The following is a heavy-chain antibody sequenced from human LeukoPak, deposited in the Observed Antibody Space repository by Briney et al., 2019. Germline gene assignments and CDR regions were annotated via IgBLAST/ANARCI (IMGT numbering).Heavy chain of an antibody. Sequence: ASVKVSCKASGYIFTTYGIGWVRQAPGQGLERMGWISTSIDDTNYAQKFEGRVAMTTDTSTSTVYMELRSLRSDDTAVYYCARDWDGRTDSFDPWGQGTLVTVSP. D-gene: IGHD1-26*01. CDR1: GYIFTTYG. CDR3: ARDWDGRTDSFDP. J-gene: IGHJ5*02. V-gene: IGHV1-18*01. CDR2: ISTSIDDT.